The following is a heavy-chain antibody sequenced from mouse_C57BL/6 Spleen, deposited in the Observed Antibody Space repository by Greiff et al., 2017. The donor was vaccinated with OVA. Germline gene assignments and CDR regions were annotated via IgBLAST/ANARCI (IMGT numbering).Heavy chain of an antibody. D-gene: IGHD2-2*01. CDR1: GYTFTSYW. J-gene: IGHJ3*01. CDR2: IYPSDSET. V-gene: IGHV1-61*01. CDR3: ARAPYGYVETY. Sequence: VQLQQPGAELVRPGSSVKLSCKASGYTFTSYWMDWVKQRPGQGLEWIGNIYPSDSETHYNQKFKDKATLTVDKSSSTAYMQLSSLTSEDSAVYYCARAPYGYVETYWGQGTLVTVSA.